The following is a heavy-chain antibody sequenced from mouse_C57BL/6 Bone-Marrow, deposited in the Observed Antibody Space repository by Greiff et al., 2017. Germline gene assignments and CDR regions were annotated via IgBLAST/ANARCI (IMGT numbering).Heavy chain of an antibody. CDR2: IDPENGDT. CDR3: AREAHSNYDWYCDV. D-gene: IGHD2-5*01. Sequence: VQLQQSGAELVRPGASVKLSCTASGFNIKDAYMHWVKQRPEQGLEWIGWIDPENGDTEYASKFQGKATITADTSSNTAYMQLSSLTSEDSAVYYCAREAHSNYDWYCDVWGTGTTVTVSS. J-gene: IGHJ1*03. CDR1: GFNIKDAY. V-gene: IGHV14-4*01.